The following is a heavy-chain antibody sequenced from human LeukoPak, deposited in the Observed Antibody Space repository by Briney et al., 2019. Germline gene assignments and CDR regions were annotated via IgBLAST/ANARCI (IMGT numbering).Heavy chain of an antibody. V-gene: IGHV4-59*01. J-gene: IGHJ6*03. Sequence: SETLSLTCTVSGGSISSYYWSWIRQPPGKGLEWIGYIYYSGSTNYNPSLKSRVTISVDTSKNQFSLKLSSVTAADTAVYYCARAGTVGRYYYYYYMDVWGKGTTVTVSS. CDR1: GGSISSYY. CDR3: ARAGTVGRYYYYYYMDV. D-gene: IGHD4-23*01. CDR2: IYYSGST.